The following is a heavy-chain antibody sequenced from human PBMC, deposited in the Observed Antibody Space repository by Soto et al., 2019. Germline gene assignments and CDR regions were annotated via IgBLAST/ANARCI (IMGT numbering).Heavy chain of an antibody. Sequence: QVQLQESGPGLVEPSQTLSLTCTVSGDSISSGGHNWSWIRQYPGKGLEWIGFIHYSGSTSYNPSLKSLVIISIDMSRNQFSLRLSSVTAADTAVYYCTAGRDASKTGYWGQGTLVTVSS. CDR2: IHYSGST. D-gene: IGHD7-27*01. J-gene: IGHJ4*02. V-gene: IGHV4-31*01. CDR3: TAGRDASKTGY. CDR1: GDSISSGGHN.